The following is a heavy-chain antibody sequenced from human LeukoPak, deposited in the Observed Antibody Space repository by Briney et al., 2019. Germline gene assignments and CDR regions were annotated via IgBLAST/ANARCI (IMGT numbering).Heavy chain of an antibody. D-gene: IGHD2-2*02. CDR3: ARGRIVVVPAAIRGSYYYYGMDV. CDR1: GGSFSGYY. J-gene: IGHJ6*02. V-gene: IGHV4-34*01. CDR2: INHSGST. Sequence: KPSETLSLTCAVYGGSFSGYYWSWIRQPPGKGLEWVGEINHSGSTNYNPSLKRRVTISVDTSKNQFSLKLSSVTAADTAVYYCARGRIVVVPAAIRGSYYYYGMDVWGQGTTVTVSS.